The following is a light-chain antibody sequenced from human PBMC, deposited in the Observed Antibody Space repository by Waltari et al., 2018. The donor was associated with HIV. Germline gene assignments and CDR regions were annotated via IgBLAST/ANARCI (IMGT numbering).Light chain of an antibody. CDR1: HFIRTN. Sequence: EIVITQSPATLSVSPGERATLSCRAVHFIRTNLAWYQQNPGRAPRLLIYGASTRATGIPARFSGSGSGTDFTRTISSLQSEDRAVYYCQQYNNWAGTFGQGTKVEIK. CDR2: GAS. CDR3: QQYNNWAGT. J-gene: IGKJ1*01. V-gene: IGKV3-15*01.